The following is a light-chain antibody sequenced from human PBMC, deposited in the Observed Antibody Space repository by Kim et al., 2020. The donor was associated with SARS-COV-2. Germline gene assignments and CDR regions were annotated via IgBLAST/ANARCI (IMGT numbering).Light chain of an antibody. CDR2: YDR. Sequence: ALGKGARISCEGNKIGSKSEHCCQQKQEPAPVRVIYYDRDRPSRIRERFSCSNSGNTATLTISRVEAGDEDDYYCQVWDSSSDPGVFGGGTQLTVL. CDR3: QVWDSSSDPGV. CDR1: KIGSKS. J-gene: IGLJ2*01. V-gene: IGLV3-21*04.